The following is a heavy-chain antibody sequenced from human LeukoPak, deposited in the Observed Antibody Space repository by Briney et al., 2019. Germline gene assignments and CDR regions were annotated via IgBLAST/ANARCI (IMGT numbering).Heavy chain of an antibody. CDR1: GYSFTSYW. D-gene: IGHD2-2*02. CDR2: IYPGDCDT. J-gene: IGHJ6*02. V-gene: IGHV5-51*01. CDR3: ARSGYCSSTSCYKGYYYYYGMDV. Sequence: GESLKISFKGSGYSFTSYWIGWGRPMPGKGREWMGIIYPGDCDTRYSPSFQGQVTISADKSIRTAYLQWSSLKASDTAMYYCARSGYCSSTSCYKGYYYYYGMDVWGQGTTVTVSS.